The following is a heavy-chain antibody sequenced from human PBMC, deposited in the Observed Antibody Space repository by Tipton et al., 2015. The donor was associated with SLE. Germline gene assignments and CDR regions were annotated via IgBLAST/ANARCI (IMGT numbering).Heavy chain of an antibody. J-gene: IGHJ4*02. V-gene: IGHV3-30*02. D-gene: IGHD3-16*01. CDR2: IRADGCNK. CDR3: AGGTGAYFDH. CDR1: GFTYSGYA. Sequence: SLRLSCSASGFTYSGYAMHWVRQAPGKGLEWVAFIRADGCNKDYADSVKGRFTISRDNSKNTLYLQMHRLSVEDTAVYYCAGGTGAYFDHWGQGTLVTVAS.